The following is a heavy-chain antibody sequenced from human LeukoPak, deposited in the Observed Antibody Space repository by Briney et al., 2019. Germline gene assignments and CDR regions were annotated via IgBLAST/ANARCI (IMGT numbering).Heavy chain of an antibody. J-gene: IGHJ3*02. D-gene: IGHD2-15*01. CDR2: FDPEDGET. Sequence: ASVKVSCKVSGYTLTELSMHWVRQAPGKGLEWMGGFDPEDGETIYAQKFQGRVTMTEDTSTDTAYMELSSLRSEDTAVYYCATHRGYCSGGSGSYNDAFDIWGQGTMVTVSS. V-gene: IGHV1-24*01. CDR1: GYTLTELS. CDR3: ATHRGYCSGGSGSYNDAFDI.